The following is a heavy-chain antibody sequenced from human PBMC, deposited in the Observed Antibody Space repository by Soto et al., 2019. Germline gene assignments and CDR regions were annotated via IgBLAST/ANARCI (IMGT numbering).Heavy chain of an antibody. V-gene: IGHV2-5*01. CDR1: GFSLNTRAVG. D-gene: IGHD2-15*01. Sequence: ESGPTLVNPTQTLTLTCTFSGFSLNTRAVGVGLIRQPPGKALEWLALINWNDDERYSPSLKDRLTITKDTSRNHVVLAMTNVDPVDTATYYCAHRHDLGGFDIWGQGTTVTV. CDR2: INWNDDE. J-gene: IGHJ3*02. CDR3: AHRHDLGGFDI.